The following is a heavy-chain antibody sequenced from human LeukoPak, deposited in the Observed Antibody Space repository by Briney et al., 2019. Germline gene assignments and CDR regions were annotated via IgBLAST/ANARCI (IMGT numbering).Heavy chain of an antibody. CDR2: IWYDGSNK. Sequence: GRPLRLSCAASGFTFSSYGMHWVRQAPGKGLEWVAVIWYDGSNKYYADSVKGRFTISRDNSKNTLYLQMNSLRAEDTAVYYCAKDSGGPDYWGQGTLVTVSS. CDR1: GFTFSSYG. CDR3: AKDSGGPDY. V-gene: IGHV3-33*06. D-gene: IGHD4-23*01. J-gene: IGHJ4*02.